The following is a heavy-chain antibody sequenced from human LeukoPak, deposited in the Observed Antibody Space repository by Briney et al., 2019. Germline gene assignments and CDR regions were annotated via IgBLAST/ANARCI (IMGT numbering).Heavy chain of an antibody. Sequence: GGSLRLSCAASGFTFSTYWIHWVRQAPGKGLVWVSRISTDGSSTNYADSVKGRFTISRDNAKSTLYLQMNSLRAEDTAVYYCARDQATSNVLGPWGQGTLVTVSS. CDR3: ARDQATSNVLGP. J-gene: IGHJ5*02. D-gene: IGHD5-24*01. V-gene: IGHV3-74*01. CDR1: GFTFSTYW. CDR2: ISTDGSST.